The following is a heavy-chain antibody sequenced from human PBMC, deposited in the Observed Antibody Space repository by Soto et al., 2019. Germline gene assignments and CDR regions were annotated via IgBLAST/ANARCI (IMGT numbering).Heavy chain of an antibody. CDR2: INAGNGNT. J-gene: IGHJ6*02. CDR1: GYTFTSYG. CDR3: ARDPNDSSAYYHHYYYGMDV. D-gene: IGHD3-22*01. V-gene: IGHV1-3*01. Sequence: QIQLMQSGAEVKKPGASVKVSCKASGYTFTSYGIYWVRQAPGQRLEWTGRINAGNGNTKYSEKFQGRVTITRDTSASTAYLELSSLRSEDTAVYYCARDPNDSSAYYHHYYYGMDVWGQGTTVTVSS.